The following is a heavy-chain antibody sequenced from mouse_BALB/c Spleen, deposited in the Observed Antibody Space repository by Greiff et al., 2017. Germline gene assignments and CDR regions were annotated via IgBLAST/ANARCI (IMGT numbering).Heavy chain of an antibody. Sequence: EVQLQQSGAELVRPGALVKLSCKASGFNIKDYYMHWVKQRPEQGLEWIGWIDPENGNTIYDPKFQGKASITADTSSNTAYLQLSSLTSEDTAVYYCARRGVGGGFDYWGQGTTLTVSS. CDR2: IDPENGNT. V-gene: IGHV14-1*02. D-gene: IGHD1-3*01. CDR3: ARRGVGGGFDY. CDR1: GFNIKDYY. J-gene: IGHJ2*01.